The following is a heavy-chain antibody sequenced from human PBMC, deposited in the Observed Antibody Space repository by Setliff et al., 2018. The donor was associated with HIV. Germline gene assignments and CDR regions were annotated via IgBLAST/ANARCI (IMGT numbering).Heavy chain of an antibody. CDR3: ARDTAMAH. D-gene: IGHD5-18*01. Sequence: KPSETLSLTCTVSGGSISSSSYYWGWIRQPPGKGLEWIGSIYYSGSTYYTPSLKSRVTISLDTSKNQFSLKLSSVTAADTAVYYCARDTAMAHWGQGTLVTVSS. V-gene: IGHV4-39*07. CDR2: IYYSGST. J-gene: IGHJ4*02. CDR1: GGSISSSSYY.